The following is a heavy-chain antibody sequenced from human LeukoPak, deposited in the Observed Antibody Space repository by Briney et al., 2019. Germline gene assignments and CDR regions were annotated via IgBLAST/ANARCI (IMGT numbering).Heavy chain of an antibody. CDR2: INPNSGGT. CDR1: GYTFTGYY. CDR3: ARVGRYFDWSPGDY. V-gene: IGHV1-2*02. D-gene: IGHD3-9*01. Sequence: GASVKVSCKASGYTFTGYYMHWVRQAPAQGLEWMGWINPNSGGTNYAQKFQGRVTMTRDTSISTAYMELSRLRSDDTAVYYCARVGRYFDWSPGDYWGQGTLVTVSS. J-gene: IGHJ4*02.